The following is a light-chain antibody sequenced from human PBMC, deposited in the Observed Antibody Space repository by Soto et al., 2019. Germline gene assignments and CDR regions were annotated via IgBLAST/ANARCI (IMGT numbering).Light chain of an antibody. Sequence: EIVITPTPATLPVSAAERAPLSRRASQSVRSNVAWYQQKPGQAPRLLIYGASTRATGIPARFSGSGSWTEFTLTISSLQSEDSAMYYCQHYHYWLWTCGQGTK. CDR1: QSVRSN. V-gene: IGKV3-15*01. CDR3: QHYHYWLWT. CDR2: GAS. J-gene: IGKJ1*01.